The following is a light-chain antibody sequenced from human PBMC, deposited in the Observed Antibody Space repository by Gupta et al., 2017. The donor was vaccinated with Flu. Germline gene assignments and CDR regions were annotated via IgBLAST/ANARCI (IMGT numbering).Light chain of an antibody. V-gene: IGKV4-1*01. CDR2: WAS. CDR1: QSVLYSSNNKNY. J-gene: IGKJ4*01. Sequence: DIVMTQSPDSLAVSLGERATINCKSSQSVLYSSNNKNYLAWYQQKPGQPPMLLISWASTRESGVSDRFSGSGSGTDFTLTISSLQAEDVAVYYCQQEDSTLLTFGGGTKVEIK. CDR3: QQEDSTLLT.